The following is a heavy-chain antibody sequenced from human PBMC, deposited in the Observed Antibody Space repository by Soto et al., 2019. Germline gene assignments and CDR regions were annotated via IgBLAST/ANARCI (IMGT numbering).Heavy chain of an antibody. CDR3: ARDPIYSSGWSGLVNWYFDL. D-gene: IGHD6-19*01. V-gene: IGHV3-33*01. CDR2: IWYDGSNK. CDR1: GFTFSSYG. J-gene: IGHJ2*01. Sequence: ESGGGVVQPGRSLRLSCAASGFTFSSYGMHWVRQAPGKGLEWVAVIWYDGSNKYYADSVKGRFTISRDNSKNTLYLQMNSLRAEDTAVYYCARDPIYSSGWSGLVNWYFDLWGRGTLVTVSS.